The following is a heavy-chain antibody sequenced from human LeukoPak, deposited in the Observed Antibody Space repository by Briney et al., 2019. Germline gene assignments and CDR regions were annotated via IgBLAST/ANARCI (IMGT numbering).Heavy chain of an antibody. CDR3: ARWGHSDYNSFPTKFDY. Sequence: GGSLRLSCAASGFTFNSIQMTWVRQAPGKGREWLSHISGGGGERFYADSVKGRFTISRDDAKNSLYLQMNSLRAEDTAVYFCARWGHSDYNSFPTKFDYWGRGTRVTVSS. D-gene: IGHD4-11*01. J-gene: IGHJ4*02. V-gene: IGHV3-48*03. CDR1: GFTFNSIQ. CDR2: ISGGGGER.